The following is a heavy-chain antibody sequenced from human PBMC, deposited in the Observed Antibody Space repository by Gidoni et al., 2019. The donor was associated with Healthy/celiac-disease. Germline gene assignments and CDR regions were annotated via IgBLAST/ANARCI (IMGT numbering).Heavy chain of an antibody. CDR1: GFTFSSYS. V-gene: IGHV3-48*04. CDR2: ISSSSSTI. D-gene: IGHD3-22*01. CDR3: ARVKEYYYDSSGYYQPFDY. J-gene: IGHJ4*02. Sequence: EVQLVESGGGLVQPGGSLRLSCAASGFTFSSYSMNWVRQAPGKGLEWVSYISSSSSTIDYADAVKGRFTISRDNAKNSLYLQMNSLRAEDTAVYYCARVKEYYYDSSGYYQPFDYWGQGTLVTVSS.